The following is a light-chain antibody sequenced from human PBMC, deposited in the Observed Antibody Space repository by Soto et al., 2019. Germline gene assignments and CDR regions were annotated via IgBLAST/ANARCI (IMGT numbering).Light chain of an antibody. V-gene: IGLV2-14*01. CDR1: SGDIGGYNF. CDR2: EVR. CDR3: SSYTSTGTLIV. J-gene: IGLJ2*01. Sequence: QSVLTQPASVSGSPGQSITISCSGSSGDIGGYNFVSWYQHLPGKDPKLIIFEVRFRPSGVSNRFSGSKSGDTASLTISKLMTEDDADYYCSSYTSTGTLIVFGGGTKVTVL.